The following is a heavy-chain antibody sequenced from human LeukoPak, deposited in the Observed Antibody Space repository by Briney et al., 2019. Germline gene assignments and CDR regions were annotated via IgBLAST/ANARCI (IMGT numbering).Heavy chain of an antibody. CDR3: AKDRLTYYYGSGSYFDY. CDR1: GFTFSSYG. Sequence: GGSLRLSCAASGFTFSSYGMHWVRQAPGKGLEWVAFIRYDGSNKYYADSVKGRFTISRDNSKNTLYLEMNSLRAEDTAVYYCAKDRLTYYYGSGSYFDYWGQGTLVTVSS. J-gene: IGHJ4*02. CDR2: IRYDGSNK. D-gene: IGHD3-10*01. V-gene: IGHV3-30*02.